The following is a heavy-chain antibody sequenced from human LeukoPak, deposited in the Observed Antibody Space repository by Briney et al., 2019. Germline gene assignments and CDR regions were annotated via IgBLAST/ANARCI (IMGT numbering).Heavy chain of an antibody. V-gene: IGHV1-69*05. CDR1: GGTFSSYA. CDR3: ARGGAAAGSQPFDY. J-gene: IGHJ4*02. Sequence: GASVKVSCKASGGTFSSYAISWVRQAPGQGLEWMGGIIPIFGTANYAQKFQGRVTITTDESTSTAYMELSSLRSGDTAVYYCARGGAAAGSQPFDYWGQGTLVTVSS. CDR2: IIPIFGTA. D-gene: IGHD6-13*01.